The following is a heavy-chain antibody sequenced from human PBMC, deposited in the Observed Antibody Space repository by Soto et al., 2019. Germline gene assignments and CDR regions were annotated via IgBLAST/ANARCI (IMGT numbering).Heavy chain of an antibody. J-gene: IGHJ6*02. V-gene: IGHV1-69*01. CDR2: IIPIFGTA. D-gene: IGHD1-1*01. CDR1: GGTFNRYT. CDR3: ALWGFRDGNNSKYNYSGMDV. Sequence: VQLVQSGAEVKKPGSSVKLSCKASGGTFNRYTISWVRQAPGQGPEWMGGIIPIFGTANYAQKFQGRVAIIADESTSAAYMELRSLRSEDTAVYYCALWGFRDGNNSKYNYSGMDVWGQGTTVTVSS.